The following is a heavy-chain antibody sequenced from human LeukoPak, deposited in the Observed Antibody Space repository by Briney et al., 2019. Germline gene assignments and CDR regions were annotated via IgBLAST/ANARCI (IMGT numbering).Heavy chain of an antibody. D-gene: IGHD1-26*01. Sequence: PGGSLRLSCAASEFTVSNNYMSWVRQAPGKGLEWVSLIYSGGSTHYADSVKGRFTISRDNSKNTLYLQMNSLRAEDTAVYYCARGNEGGNWFDPWGQGTLVTVSS. CDR2: IYSGGST. V-gene: IGHV3-66*01. CDR1: EFTVSNNY. J-gene: IGHJ5*02. CDR3: ARGNEGGNWFDP.